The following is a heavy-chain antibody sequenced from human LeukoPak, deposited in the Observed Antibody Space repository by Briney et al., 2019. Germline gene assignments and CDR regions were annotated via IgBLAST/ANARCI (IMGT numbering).Heavy chain of an antibody. J-gene: IGHJ6*02. CDR1: GYTFTGYY. CDR3: ASWGSGEYYYYGMDV. V-gene: IGHV1-2*02. CDR2: INPNSGGT. D-gene: IGHD2-15*01. Sequence: ASVKVSCKASGYTFTGYYMHWVRQAPGQGLEWMGWINPNSGGTNYAQKFQGRVTMTRDTSISTAYMELSRLRSDDTAVYYCASWGSGEYYYYGMDVWGQGTTVTVSS.